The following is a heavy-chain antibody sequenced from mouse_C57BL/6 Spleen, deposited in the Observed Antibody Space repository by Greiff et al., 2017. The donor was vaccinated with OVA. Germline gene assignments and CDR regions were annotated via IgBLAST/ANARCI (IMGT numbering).Heavy chain of an antibody. D-gene: IGHD1-1*01. CDR3: ARGHYGSSLFDY. CDR2: INPYNGGT. J-gene: IGHJ2*01. CDR1: GYTFTDYY. Sequence: EVQLQQSGPVLVKPGASVKMSCKASGYTFTDYYMNWVKQSHGKSLEWIGVINPYNGGTSYNQKFKGKATLTVDKSSSTAYMELNSLTSEDSAVYYCARGHYGSSLFDYWGQGTTLTVSS. V-gene: IGHV1-19*01.